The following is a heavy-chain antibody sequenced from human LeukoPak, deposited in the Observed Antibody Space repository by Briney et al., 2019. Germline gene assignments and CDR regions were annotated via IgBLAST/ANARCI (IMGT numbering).Heavy chain of an antibody. J-gene: IGHJ4*02. CDR3: ANWGRGQLNG. CDR1: GFSFSTYG. CDR2: IRYDGSNK. Sequence: GGSLRLSCAASGFSFSTYGMHWVRQAPGKGLEWVAFIRYDGSNKYYADSVKGRFTISRDNSKNTLYLQMNSLRAEDTAVYYCANWGRGQLNGWGQGTLVTVSS. D-gene: IGHD7-27*01. V-gene: IGHV3-30*02.